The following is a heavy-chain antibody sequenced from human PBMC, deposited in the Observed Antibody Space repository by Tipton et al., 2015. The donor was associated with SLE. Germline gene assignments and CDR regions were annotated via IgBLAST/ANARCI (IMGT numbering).Heavy chain of an antibody. Sequence: SLRLSCTASGFTFSSYSMHWVRQAPGKGLDWVAVVSYDGTNKYYADSVKGRFTISRDSSKNTLYLQLNSLRAEDTAVYYCATGVVVPIAWDAFDIWGQGTIVTVSS. J-gene: IGHJ3*02. CDR3: ATGVVVPIAWDAFDI. V-gene: IGHV3-30*04. D-gene: IGHD2-2*01. CDR2: VSYDGTNK. CDR1: GFTFSSYS.